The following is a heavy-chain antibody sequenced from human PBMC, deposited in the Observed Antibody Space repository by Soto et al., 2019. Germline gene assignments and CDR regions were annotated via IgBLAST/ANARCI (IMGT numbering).Heavy chain of an antibody. V-gene: IGHV4-39*01. J-gene: IGHJ4*02. Sequence: KPSETLSLTCTVSGGSISSSSYYWGWIRQPPGKGLEWIGSIYYSGSTYYNPSLKSRVTISVDTSKNQFSLKLSSVTAADTAVYYCARLWGLVGATGFDYWGQGTLVTVSS. CDR3: ARLWGLVGATGFDY. CDR2: IYYSGST. CDR1: GGSISSSSYY. D-gene: IGHD1-26*01.